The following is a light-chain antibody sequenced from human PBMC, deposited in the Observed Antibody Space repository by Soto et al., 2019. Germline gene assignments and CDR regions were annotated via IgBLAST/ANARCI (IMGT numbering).Light chain of an antibody. Sequence: DFQMTQSPSSLSASVGDRVTITCRASQDISDHLAWYQHKPGKVPNLLIYEASTLQSGVPSRFSGGGSGTDFTLTISSLRPEDVATYYCQKYNRTPRTFDQGTKVELK. CDR1: QDISDH. V-gene: IGKV1-27*01. CDR2: EAS. J-gene: IGKJ1*01. CDR3: QKYNRTPRT.